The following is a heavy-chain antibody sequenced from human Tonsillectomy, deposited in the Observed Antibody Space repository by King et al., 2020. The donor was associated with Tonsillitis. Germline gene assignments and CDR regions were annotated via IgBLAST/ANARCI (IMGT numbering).Heavy chain of an antibody. D-gene: IGHD4-23*01. J-gene: IGHJ6*02. Sequence: VQLVESGGGVVQPGRSLRLSCAASGFTFSSYAMHWVRQAPGKGLEWVAGISYDGSDKYYADSVKGRFTISRDNSKNTLYLQMNSLRAEDTTVYYCARVRGGNYYYYYGMDVWGQGTTVTVSS. CDR1: GFTFSSYA. CDR2: ISYDGSDK. V-gene: IGHV3-30-3*01. CDR3: ARVRGGNYYYYYGMDV.